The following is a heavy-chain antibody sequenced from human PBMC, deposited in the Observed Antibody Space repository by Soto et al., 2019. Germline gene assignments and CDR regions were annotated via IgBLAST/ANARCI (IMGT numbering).Heavy chain of an antibody. Sequence: LGESLKISCKGSGYSFTSYWIGWVRQMPGKGLEWMGIIYPGDSDTRYSPSFQGQVTISADKSISTAYLQWSSLKASDTAMYYCARAFKPDYYYYGMDVWGQGTTVTVSS. J-gene: IGHJ6*02. CDR3: ARAFKPDYYYYGMDV. CDR1: GYSFTSYW. V-gene: IGHV5-51*01. CDR2: IYPGDSDT.